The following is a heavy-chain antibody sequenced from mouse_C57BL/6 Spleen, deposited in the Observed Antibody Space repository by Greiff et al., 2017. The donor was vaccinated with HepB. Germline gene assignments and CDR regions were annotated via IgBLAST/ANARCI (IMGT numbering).Heavy chain of an antibody. V-gene: IGHV5-6*01. CDR2: ISSGGSYT. CDR3: ARKSPHSPN. CDR1: GFTFSSYG. J-gene: IGHJ3*01. Sequence: EVKVVESGGDLVKPGGSLKLSCAASGFTFSSYGMSWVRQTPDKRLEWVATISSGGSYTYYPDSVKGRFTISRDNAKNTLYLQMSSLKSEDTAMYYCARKSPHSPNWGQGTLVTVSA.